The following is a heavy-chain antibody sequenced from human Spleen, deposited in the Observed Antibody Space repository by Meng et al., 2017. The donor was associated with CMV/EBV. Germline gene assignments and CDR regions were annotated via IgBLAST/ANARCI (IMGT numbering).Heavy chain of an antibody. CDR1: GFTFDDYS. J-gene: IGHJ4*01. D-gene: IGHD3-22*01. V-gene: IGHV3-20*03. Sequence: ASGFTFDDYSMSWVRQVTGKGLEWVSGINWNGGVKFYADSIKGRLTISRDNAKNSLYLQMNSLTADDTALYYCARESRSSGTYYFDFWGHGALVTVSS. CDR2: INWNGGVK. CDR3: ARESRSSGTYYFDF.